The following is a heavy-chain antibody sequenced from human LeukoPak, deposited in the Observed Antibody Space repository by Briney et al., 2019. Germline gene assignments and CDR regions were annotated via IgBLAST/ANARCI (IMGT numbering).Heavy chain of an antibody. CDR2: IYYSGST. CDR3: ARDSLSSSGWSREYWYFDL. D-gene: IGHD6-19*01. CDR1: GGSISSYY. J-gene: IGHJ2*01. V-gene: IGHV4-59*01. Sequence: TPSETLSLTCTVSGGSISSYYWSWIRQPPGKGLEWIGYIYYSGSTNYNPSLKSRVTISVDTSKNQFSLKLSSVTAADTAVYYCARDSLSSSGWSREYWYFDLWGRGTLVTVSS.